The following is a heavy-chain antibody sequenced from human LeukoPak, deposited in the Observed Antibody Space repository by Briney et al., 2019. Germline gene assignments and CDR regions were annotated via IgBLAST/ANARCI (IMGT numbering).Heavy chain of an antibody. Sequence: GSLRLSCAASGFTLSSHRMHWVRQAPGKGLAWVSRINSDGSTTNYADSVKGRFTISRDNAENTLYLQMNSLRVEDTAVYYCTRRVSATRWFDPWGQGTLVTVSS. CDR1: GFTLSSHR. CDR2: INSDGSTT. D-gene: IGHD2-15*01. J-gene: IGHJ5*02. CDR3: TRRVSATRWFDP. V-gene: IGHV3-74*01.